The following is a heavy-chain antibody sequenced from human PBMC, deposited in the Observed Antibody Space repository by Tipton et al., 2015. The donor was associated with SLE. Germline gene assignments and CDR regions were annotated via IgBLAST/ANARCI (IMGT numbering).Heavy chain of an antibody. D-gene: IGHD6-13*01. CDR3: AFGYSSSWPLDY. J-gene: IGHJ4*02. V-gene: IGHV4-59*12. CDR2: IYYSGST. Sequence: TLSLTCTVSGGSISSYYWSWIRQPPGKGLEWIGYIYYSGSTNYNPSLKSRVTISVDTSKNQFSLNLSSVTAADTAAYYCAFGYSSSWPLDYWGQGTLVTVSS. CDR1: GGSISSYY.